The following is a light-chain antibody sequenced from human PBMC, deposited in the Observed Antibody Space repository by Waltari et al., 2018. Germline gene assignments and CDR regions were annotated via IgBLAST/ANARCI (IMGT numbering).Light chain of an antibody. V-gene: IGLV3-1*01. J-gene: IGLJ1*01. CDR3: QAWHINTGV. CDR1: RLISKF. CDR2: KDD. Sequence: SYDLTQPPSLSVTPGQPATITGSGARLISKFVSWYLQRPGHAPLAVIYKDDRRPSGIPERFSGSNSGDTATLTITETQTMDEADYYCQAWHINTGVFGPGTKVTVL.